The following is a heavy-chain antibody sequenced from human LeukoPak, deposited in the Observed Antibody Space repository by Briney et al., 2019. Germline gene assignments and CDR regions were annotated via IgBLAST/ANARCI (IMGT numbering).Heavy chain of an antibody. D-gene: IGHD2-2*03. Sequence: GGSLRLPCAASGFSFSGSDMHWVRQASGKGLEWVGRIRSKANSYATAYAPSVKGRFTVSRDDSENTAYLQMNSLKTEDAAVYYCTRLDIRFSYYMDVWGKGTTVTVSS. J-gene: IGHJ6*03. CDR1: GFSFSGSD. CDR2: IRSKANSYAT. V-gene: IGHV3-73*01. CDR3: TRLDIRFSYYMDV.